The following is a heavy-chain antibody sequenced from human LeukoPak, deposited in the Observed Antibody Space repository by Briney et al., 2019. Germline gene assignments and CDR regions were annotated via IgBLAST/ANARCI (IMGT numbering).Heavy chain of an antibody. J-gene: IGHJ4*02. CDR1: GGSISSNY. D-gene: IGHD2-2*01. CDR2: IYDTGRT. Sequence: PSETLSLTCTVSGGSISSNYWSWIRQPPGKALEWIGYIYDTGRTNYNPSLKSRVTMSVDTSKNQFSLKLSSVTAAVTAVYYCARLRIPAAAPFDYWGQGALVTVSS. V-gene: IGHV4-59*08. CDR3: ARLRIPAAAPFDY.